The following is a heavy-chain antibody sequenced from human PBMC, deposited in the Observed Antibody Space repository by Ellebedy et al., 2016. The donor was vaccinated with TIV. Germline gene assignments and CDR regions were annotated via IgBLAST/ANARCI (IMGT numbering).Heavy chain of an antibody. CDR1: GFTFSNYW. D-gene: IGHD5-18*01. CDR3: AREGDTAMVHGLDV. J-gene: IGHJ6*02. Sequence: LSLTCAGSGFTFSNYWMSWVRQAPGKGLEWVANIKQDGSEKYYVDSVKGRFTISRDNPKNAVYLKMNSLRAGEPAVYYCAREGDTAMVHGLDVWGQGTAVTVSS. CDR2: IKQDGSEK. V-gene: IGHV3-7*05.